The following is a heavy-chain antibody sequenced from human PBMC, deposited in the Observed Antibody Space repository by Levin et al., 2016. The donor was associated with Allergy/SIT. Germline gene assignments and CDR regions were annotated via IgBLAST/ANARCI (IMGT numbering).Heavy chain of an antibody. Sequence: SETLSLTCTVSGESITSGYYYWSWIRQPPGKGLEWIGYIYYTGSTHYSPSLKSRVTISVDTSKDQFSLRLSSVTAADTAVYYCASPILWQPPHDYLDVWGKGTPVTVSS. D-gene: IGHD3-10*01. CDR3: ASPILWQPPHDYLDV. CDR2: IYYTGST. J-gene: IGHJ6*03. CDR1: GESITSGYYY. V-gene: IGHV4-30-4*01.